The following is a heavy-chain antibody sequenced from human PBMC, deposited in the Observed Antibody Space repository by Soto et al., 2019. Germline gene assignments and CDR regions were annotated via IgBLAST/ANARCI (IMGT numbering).Heavy chain of an antibody. CDR1: GGTFSSYA. V-gene: IGHV1-69*06. D-gene: IGHD2-15*01. J-gene: IGHJ6*02. CDR2: IIPIFGTA. Sequence: QVQLVQSGAEVKKPGSSVKVSCKASGGTFSSYAISWVRHAPGQGLEWMGGIIPIFGTANYAQKFQGRVTITADKSTSTAYMELSSLRSEDTAVYYCARWVVAATEAPTDYGMDVWGQGTTVTVSS. CDR3: ARWVVAATEAPTDYGMDV.